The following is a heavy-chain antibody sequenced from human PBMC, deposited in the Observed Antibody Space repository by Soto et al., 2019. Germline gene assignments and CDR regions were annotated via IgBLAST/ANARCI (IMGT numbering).Heavy chain of an antibody. V-gene: IGHV1-8*01. CDR2: MNPNSGNT. Sequence: ASVKVSCKASGYTFTSYDINWVRQATGQGLEWMGWMNPNSGNTGYAQKFQGRVTMTRNTSISTAYMELSSLRSEDTAVYYCAREVTIFGVVPNLTMDVWGKGTTVTVSS. D-gene: IGHD3-3*01. CDR1: GYTFTSYD. CDR3: AREVTIFGVVPNLTMDV. J-gene: IGHJ6*03.